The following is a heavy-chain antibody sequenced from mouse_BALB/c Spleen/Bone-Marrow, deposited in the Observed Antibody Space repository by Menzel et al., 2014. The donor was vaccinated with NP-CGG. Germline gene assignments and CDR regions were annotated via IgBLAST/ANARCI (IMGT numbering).Heavy chain of an antibody. V-gene: IGHV5-17*02. J-gene: IGHJ4*01. CDR3: ARKDYFGYAAMDY. CDR2: ISGGSSII. CDR1: GFTFSSFG. Sequence: EVMLVESGGGLVQPGGSRKLSCAASGFTFSSFGMHWVRQAPEKGLEWVAYISGGSSIIYYADTVKGRFTISRDNPKNTLFLQMTILRSEDTAIYYCARKDYFGYAAMDYWGQGTSVTVSS. D-gene: IGHD1-2*01.